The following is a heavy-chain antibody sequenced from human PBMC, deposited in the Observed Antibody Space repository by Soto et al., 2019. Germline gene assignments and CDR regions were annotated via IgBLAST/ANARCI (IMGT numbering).Heavy chain of an antibody. V-gene: IGHV4-59*08. D-gene: IGHD3-9*01. CDR1: GGSISSYY. Sequence: SETLSLTCTVSGGSISSYYWSWIRQPPGKGLEWIGYIYYSGSTNYNPSLKSRVTISVDTSKNQFSLKLSSVTAADTAVYYCARHSGPRGLRYFDWLSTTQYYFDYWGQGTLVTVSS. J-gene: IGHJ4*02. CDR3: ARHSGPRGLRYFDWLSTTQYYFDY. CDR2: IYYSGST.